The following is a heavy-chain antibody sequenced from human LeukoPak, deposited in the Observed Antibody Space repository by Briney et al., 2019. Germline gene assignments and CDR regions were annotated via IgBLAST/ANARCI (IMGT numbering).Heavy chain of an antibody. CDR3: AKSTSSSWPSLDY. Sequence: GGSLRLSCAGSGFIISSYAMSWVRQAPGKGLEWLSTLSNSGASTYSADSVKGRFTISRDNSKNTLYLQMNSLRGEDTAVYFCAKSTSSSWPSLDYWGQGTLVNVCS. CDR2: LSNSGAST. J-gene: IGHJ4*02. D-gene: IGHD6-13*01. V-gene: IGHV3-23*01. CDR1: GFIISSYA.